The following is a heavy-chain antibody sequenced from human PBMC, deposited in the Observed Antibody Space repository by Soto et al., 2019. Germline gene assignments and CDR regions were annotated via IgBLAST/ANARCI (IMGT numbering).Heavy chain of an antibody. V-gene: IGHV1-2*02. Sequence: QVQLVKSGAEVKNPGASVKVSCKASGYTFTGYYMHWVRQAPGQGIEWMGWINPNSGGTNYAQKFQGSVTMTRDTASSTVDMDLSRLRSDETAVYDCARVSSRNYYWGQKTVFTVSS. CDR2: INPNSGGT. D-gene: IGHD6-13*01. CDR3: ARVSSRNYY. J-gene: IGHJ4*02. CDR1: GYTFTGYY.